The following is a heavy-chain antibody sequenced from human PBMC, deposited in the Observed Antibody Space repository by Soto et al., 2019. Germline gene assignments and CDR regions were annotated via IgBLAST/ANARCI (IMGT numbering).Heavy chain of an antibody. D-gene: IGHD2-2*01. CDR2: IYYSGST. Sequence: SETLSITCTVSGGSISSSSYYWGWIRQPPGKGLEWIGSIYYSGSTYYNPSLKSRVTISVDTSKNQFSLKLSSVTAADTAVYYCARHGGDIVVVPAAMKNYYYYMDVWGKGTTVTVSS. CDR3: ARHGGDIVVVPAAMKNYYYYMDV. J-gene: IGHJ6*03. V-gene: IGHV4-39*01. CDR1: GGSISSSSYY.